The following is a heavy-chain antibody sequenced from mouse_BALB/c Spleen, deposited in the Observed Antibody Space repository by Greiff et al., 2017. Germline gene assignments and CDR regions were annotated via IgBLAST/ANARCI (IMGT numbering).Heavy chain of an antibody. CDR3: ARSRRYDYFDY. CDR1: GFNIKAYY. D-gene: IGHD2-14*01. CDR2: IDPENGNT. V-gene: IGHV14-1*02. J-gene: IGHJ2*01. Sequence: VQLQQSGAELVRPGALVKLSCKASGFNIKAYYMPWVKQRPEQGLEWIGWIDPENGNTIYDPKFQGKASITADTSSNTAYLQLSSLTSEDTAVYYCARSRRYDYFDYWGQGTTLTVSS.